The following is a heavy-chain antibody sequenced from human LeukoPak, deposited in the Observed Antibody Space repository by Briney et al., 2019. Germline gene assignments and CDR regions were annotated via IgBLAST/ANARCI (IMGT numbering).Heavy chain of an antibody. V-gene: IGHV3-30*04. CDR2: ISYDGSNK. CDR1: GFTFSSYA. Sequence: PGRSLRLSCAASGFTFSSYAMHWVRQAPGKGLEWVAVISYDGSNKYYADSVKGRFTISRGNSKNTLYLQMNSLRAEDTAVYYCARARYGYWGQGTLVTVSS. CDR3: ARARYGY. J-gene: IGHJ4*02. D-gene: IGHD1-14*01.